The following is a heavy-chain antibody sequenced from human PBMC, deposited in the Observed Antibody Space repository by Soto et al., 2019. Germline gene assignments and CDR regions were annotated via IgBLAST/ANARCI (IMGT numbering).Heavy chain of an antibody. J-gene: IGHJ6*03. Sequence: SETLSLTCAVYGGSFSGYYWSWIRQPPGKGLEWIGEINHSGSTNYNPSLKSRVTISVDTSKNQFSLKLSSVTAADTAVYYCARIRPTVTTYYYYYYYMYVWGKGTTVTVSS. D-gene: IGHD4-17*01. CDR3: ARIRPTVTTYYYYYYYMYV. V-gene: IGHV4-34*01. CDR1: GGSFSGYY. CDR2: INHSGST.